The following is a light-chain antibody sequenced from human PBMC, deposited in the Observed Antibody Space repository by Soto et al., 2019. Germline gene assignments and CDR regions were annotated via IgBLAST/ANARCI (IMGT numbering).Light chain of an antibody. V-gene: IGLV1-40*01. J-gene: IGLJ1*01. CDR2: GNS. Sequence: QSVLTQPPSASGTPGQRVTISCSGSSSNIGSNTVRWYQQLPGTAPKLLIYGNSNRPSGVPDRFSGSKSGTSASLAITGLQAEDEADFYCQSHDSSLSAYVFGTGTKVT. CDR3: QSHDSSLSAYV. CDR1: SSNIGSNT.